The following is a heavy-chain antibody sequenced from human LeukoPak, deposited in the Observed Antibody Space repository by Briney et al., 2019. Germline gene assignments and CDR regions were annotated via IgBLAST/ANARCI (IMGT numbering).Heavy chain of an antibody. CDR1: GFTFSSYW. CDR3: ARDRITMVRGVFGRSIYYYGMDV. Sequence: GGSLRLSCAASGFTFSSYWMSWVRQAPGKGLEWVANIKQDGSEKYYVDSVKGRFTISRDNAKNSLYLQMNSLRAEDTAVHYCARDRITMVRGVFGRSIYYYGMDVWGQGTTVTVSS. J-gene: IGHJ6*02. D-gene: IGHD3-10*01. V-gene: IGHV3-7*01. CDR2: IKQDGSEK.